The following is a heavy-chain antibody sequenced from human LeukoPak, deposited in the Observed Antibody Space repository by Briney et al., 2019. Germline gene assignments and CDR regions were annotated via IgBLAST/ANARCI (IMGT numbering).Heavy chain of an antibody. CDR3: ARKNVTMIKGTLFDY. V-gene: IGHV4-34*01. CDR1: GGAFSGYY. J-gene: IGHJ4*02. D-gene: IGHD3-22*01. CDR2: INHSGST. Sequence: SETLSLTCAVYGGAFSGYYWSWIRQPPGKGLEWIGEINHSGSTDYNPSLKSRVTMSVDTSKNQFSLRLSSVTAADTAVYYCARKNVTMIKGTLFDYWGQGILVTVSS.